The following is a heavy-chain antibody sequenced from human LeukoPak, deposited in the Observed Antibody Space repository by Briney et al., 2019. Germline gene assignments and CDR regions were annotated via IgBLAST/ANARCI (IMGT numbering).Heavy chain of an antibody. D-gene: IGHD6-19*01. V-gene: IGHV1-2*06. CDR3: ARDLSSSGWSRYYFDY. CDR2: INPNSGGT. Sequence: ASVKVSYKASGYTFTGYYMHWVRQAPGQGLEWMGRINPNSGGTNYAQKFQGRVTMTRDTSISTAYMELSRLRSDDTAVYYCARDLSSSGWSRYYFDYWGQGTLVTVSS. J-gene: IGHJ4*02. CDR1: GYTFTGYY.